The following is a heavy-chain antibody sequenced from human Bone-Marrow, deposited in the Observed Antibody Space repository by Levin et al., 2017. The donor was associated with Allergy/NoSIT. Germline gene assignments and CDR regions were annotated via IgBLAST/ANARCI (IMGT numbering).Heavy chain of an antibody. J-gene: IGHJ4*02. V-gene: IGHV3-33*01. CDR3: ARDKYVLAAAGTTFDY. CDR1: GFTFSSYG. D-gene: IGHD6-13*01. CDR2: IWYDGSNK. Sequence: GGSLRLSCAASGFTFSSYGMHWVRQAPGKGLEWVAVIWYDGSNKYYADSVKGRFTISRDNSKNTLYLQMNSLRAEDTAVYYCARDKYVLAAAGTTFDYWGQGTLVTVSS.